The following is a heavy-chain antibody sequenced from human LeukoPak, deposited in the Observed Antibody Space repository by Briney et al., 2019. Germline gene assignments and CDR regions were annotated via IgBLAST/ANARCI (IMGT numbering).Heavy chain of an antibody. CDR2: INPNSGET. J-gene: IGHJ4*02. CDR3: ARWDGYSSSPDY. D-gene: IGHD6-13*01. V-gene: IGHV1-2*02. Sequence: ASVKVSCKASGYSLTGYYMHWVRQAPGQGLEWMGWINPNSGETGYAQQFQGRVSMTRDMSTSTIYVELARLKSDDTAFYYCARWDGYSSSPDYWGQGSLVTVSS. CDR1: GYSLTGYY.